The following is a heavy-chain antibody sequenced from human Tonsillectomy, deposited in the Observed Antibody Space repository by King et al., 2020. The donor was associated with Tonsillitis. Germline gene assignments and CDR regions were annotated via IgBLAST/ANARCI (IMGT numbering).Heavy chain of an antibody. J-gene: IGHJ6*02. Sequence: VQLVESGGGLVQPGRSLRLSCAASGFTFSDYTMPWVRQTPGKGLQWVSSITRNGGSRDYADSVKGRYTISRDNTKNSLYLQMNSLRAEDTALYYCAKAHVTKYYHYAMDVWGQGTPVTVSS. V-gene: IGHV3-9*01. D-gene: IGHD3-3*01. CDR1: GFTFSDYT. CDR3: AKAHVTKYYHYAMDV. CDR2: ITRNGGSR.